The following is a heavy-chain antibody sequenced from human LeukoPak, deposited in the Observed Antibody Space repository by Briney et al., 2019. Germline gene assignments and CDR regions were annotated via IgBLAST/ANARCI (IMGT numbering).Heavy chain of an antibody. CDR2: INNDGSST. V-gene: IGHV3-74*01. D-gene: IGHD1-14*01. Sequence: QSGGSLRLSCAASGFTFSSYWMHWVRQAPGKGLVWVSGINNDGSSTKYADSVKGRFTISRDNSKNSLFLQMNSLRTEDTAFYYCAKGPDVDSWGQGTLVTVSS. CDR3: AKGPDVDS. J-gene: IGHJ4*02. CDR1: GFTFSSYW.